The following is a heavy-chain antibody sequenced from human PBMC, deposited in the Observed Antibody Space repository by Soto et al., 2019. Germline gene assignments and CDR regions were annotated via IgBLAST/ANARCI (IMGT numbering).Heavy chain of an antibody. CDR2: ISGSGGNT. CDR1: GFTFSSYA. D-gene: IGHD5-18*01. Sequence: HPWGSLRLSCAASGFTFSSYAMSWVRQAPGKGLEWVSAISGSGGNTYYADSVKGRFTISRDNSKNTLYLQMNSLRAEDTAVYYCANRDTSMVTRYYYGMDVWGQGTTVTVSS. V-gene: IGHV3-23*01. J-gene: IGHJ6*02. CDR3: ANRDTSMVTRYYYGMDV.